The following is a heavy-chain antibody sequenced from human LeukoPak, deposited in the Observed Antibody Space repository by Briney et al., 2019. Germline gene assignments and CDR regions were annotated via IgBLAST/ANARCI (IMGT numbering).Heavy chain of an antibody. D-gene: IGHD1-14*01. CDR1: GGSISTYY. Sequence: SETLSLTCTVSGGSISTYYWSWIRQPPGKGLEWIGYVYYTGSTNYNPSLESRVTISVDTSKNQFSLMLSSVTAADTAVYYCARGGTIKNGMDVWGQGTTVTVSS. V-gene: IGHV4-59*01. CDR3: ARGGTIKNGMDV. J-gene: IGHJ6*02. CDR2: VYYTGST.